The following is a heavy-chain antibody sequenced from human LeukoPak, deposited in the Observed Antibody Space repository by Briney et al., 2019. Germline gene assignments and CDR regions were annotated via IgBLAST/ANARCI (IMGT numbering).Heavy chain of an antibody. V-gene: IGHV3-53*01. CDR2: IYTGGDT. CDR3: ARASGYSGYDPFDF. D-gene: IGHD5-12*01. J-gene: IGHJ4*02. Sequence: GGSLRLSCAASGFTVSSNYMSWVHQAPGKGLERVSVIYTGGDTYYADSVKGRFSISRDNSKNTLYLQMNTLRAGDTAVYYCARASGYSGYDPFDFWGQGTLVTVSS. CDR1: GFTVSSNY.